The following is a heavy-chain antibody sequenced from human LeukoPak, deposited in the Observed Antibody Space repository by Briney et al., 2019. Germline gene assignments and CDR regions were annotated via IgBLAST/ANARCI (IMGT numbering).Heavy chain of an antibody. CDR1: GLTFTSFG. Sequence: PGRSLRLSCVASGLTFTSFGMHWVRQPPGKGLEWVAGTSYDGSNKDYADFVKGRFTISRDDSKNTLYLQMNSLRAEDTAVYYCAKDFEVRGIHAFDIWGQGTMVTVSS. D-gene: IGHD3-10*01. CDR2: TSYDGSNK. J-gene: IGHJ3*02. CDR3: AKDFEVRGIHAFDI. V-gene: IGHV3-30*18.